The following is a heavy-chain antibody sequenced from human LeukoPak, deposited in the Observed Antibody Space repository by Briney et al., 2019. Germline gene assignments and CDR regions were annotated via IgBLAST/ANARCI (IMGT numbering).Heavy chain of an antibody. CDR3: ARDDYYDSSGYYSL. J-gene: IGHJ1*01. CDR2: ISAYTGKT. D-gene: IGHD3-22*01. Sequence: ASVKVSCKASGYTFTNYGITWVRQASGQGIEWMGWISAYTGKTNSAQKLQGRVTVTTDTSTSTAYMELRSLRSDDTAVYYCARDDYYDSSGYYSLWGQGTLVTVSS. CDR1: GYTFTNYG. V-gene: IGHV1-18*01.